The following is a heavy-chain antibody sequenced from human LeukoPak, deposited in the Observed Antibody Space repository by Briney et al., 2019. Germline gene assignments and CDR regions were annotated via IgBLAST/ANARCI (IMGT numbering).Heavy chain of an antibody. J-gene: IGHJ4*02. D-gene: IGHD2-2*02. CDR2: ISAYNGNT. Sequence: ASVKVSCKASGYTFTSYGISWVRQAPGQGLEWMGWISAYNGNTNYAQKLQGRVTMTTDTSTSTAYMELRSLRSDDTAVYYCAREGYCSSTSCYTDYFDYWGQGPLVTVSS. CDR3: AREGYCSSTSCYTDYFDY. V-gene: IGHV1-18*01. CDR1: GYTFTSYG.